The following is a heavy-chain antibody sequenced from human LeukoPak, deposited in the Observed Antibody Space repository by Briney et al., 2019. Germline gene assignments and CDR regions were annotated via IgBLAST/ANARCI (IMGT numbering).Heavy chain of an antibody. CDR2: ITSSSSYT. J-gene: IGHJ6*02. CDR1: EFTISDHY. CDR3: ARVLAYGMDV. Sequence: GGSLRLSCAASEFTISDHYMTWIRQAPGKGLEWVSYITSSSSYTNYADSVKGRFTISRDNAKKSLYLQMNSLRAEDTAVYHCARVLAYGMDVWGQGTTVTVSS. V-gene: IGHV3-11*05.